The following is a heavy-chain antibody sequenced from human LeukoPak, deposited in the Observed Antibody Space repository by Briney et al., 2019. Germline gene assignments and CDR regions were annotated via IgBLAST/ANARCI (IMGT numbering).Heavy chain of an antibody. CDR1: GFTFSSYG. V-gene: IGHV3-30*02. Sequence: GGFLRLSCAASGFTFSSYGMHWVRQAPGKGLEWVAFIHYDGSNKYYADSVKGRFTISRDNSKNTLYLQMNSLRAEDTAVYYCAREGYDAFDIWGQGTMVTVSS. CDR3: AREGYDAFDI. J-gene: IGHJ3*02. CDR2: IHYDGSNK. D-gene: IGHD1-1*01.